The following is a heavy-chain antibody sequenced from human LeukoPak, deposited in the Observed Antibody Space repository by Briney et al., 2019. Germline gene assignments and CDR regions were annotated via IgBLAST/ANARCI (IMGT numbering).Heavy chain of an antibody. CDR1: GYTFTSFG. Sequence: ASVKVSCKASGYTFTSFGISWVRQAPGQGLEWMGWISTYNGHTNYVQKLQGRVTMTRDTSISTAYMELRSLTSDDTAVYYCARGSGSGGRDWFDPWGQGTLVTVSS. CDR2: ISTYNGHT. V-gene: IGHV1-18*01. J-gene: IGHJ5*02. D-gene: IGHD1-26*01. CDR3: ARGSGSGGRDWFDP.